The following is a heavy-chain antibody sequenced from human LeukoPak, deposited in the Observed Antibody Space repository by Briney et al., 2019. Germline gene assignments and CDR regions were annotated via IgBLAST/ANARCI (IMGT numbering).Heavy chain of an antibody. D-gene: IGHD6-19*01. CDR2: IIPIFGTA. Sequence: ASVKVSCKASGGTFSSYAISWVRQAPGQGLEWMGGIIPIFGTANYAQKFQGRVTITADKSTSTAYMELSSLRSEDTAVYYCARLVSNSRWYHFDYWGQGTLVTVSS. CDR3: ARLVSNSRWYHFDY. CDR1: GGTFSSYA. J-gene: IGHJ4*02. V-gene: IGHV1-69*06.